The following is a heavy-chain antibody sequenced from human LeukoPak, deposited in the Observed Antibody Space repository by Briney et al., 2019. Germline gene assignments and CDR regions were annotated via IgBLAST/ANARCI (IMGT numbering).Heavy chain of an antibody. CDR1: GFKFSDYS. CDR3: ARVVAATFIFDYMDV. Sequence: GGSLRLSCAVSGFKFSDYSMNWVRQAPGKGLEWVSSISRSSSYIYYADSVKGRFTISRDNAKKSMYLQMNGLRAEDTAVYYCARVVAATFIFDYMDVWGKGATVTVSS. D-gene: IGHD3-3*02. CDR2: ISRSSSYI. J-gene: IGHJ6*03. V-gene: IGHV3-21*01.